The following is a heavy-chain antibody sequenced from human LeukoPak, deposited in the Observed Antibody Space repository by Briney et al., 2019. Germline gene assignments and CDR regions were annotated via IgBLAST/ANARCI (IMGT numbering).Heavy chain of an antibody. CDR3: ARDGGSRGVPLDC. Sequence: GGSLRLSCAASGFTLSRYWMHWVRQVPGKGLVWVSRVNTEGSSTNYADSVKGRFTISRDNAKNTLYLQMNSLRAEDTALYFCARDGGSRGVPLDCWGQGTLVTVSP. V-gene: IGHV3-74*01. CDR2: VNTEGSST. J-gene: IGHJ4*02. D-gene: IGHD2-15*01. CDR1: GFTLSRYW.